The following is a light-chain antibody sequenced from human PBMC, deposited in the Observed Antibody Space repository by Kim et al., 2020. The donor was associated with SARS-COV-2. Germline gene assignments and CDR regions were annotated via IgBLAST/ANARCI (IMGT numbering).Light chain of an antibody. V-gene: IGLV2-11*01. J-gene: IGLJ3*02. CDR2: DVS. CDR1: SSDVGGYNY. Sequence: QSVTIARTGTSSDVGGYNYVSWYQQHPGKAPKLMIYDVSKRPSGVPDRFSGSKSGNTASLTISGLQAEDEADYYCCSYAGSYTYWVFGGGTKLTVL. CDR3: CSYAGSYTYWV.